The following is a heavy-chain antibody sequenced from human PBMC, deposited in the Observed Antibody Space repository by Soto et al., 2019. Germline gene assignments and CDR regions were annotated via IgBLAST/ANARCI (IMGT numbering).Heavy chain of an antibody. CDR2: LNGIGDST. D-gene: IGHD6-13*01. CDR1: GFTFTRYA. Sequence: LILSCVASGFTFTRYAMSWVRQAPGKGLEWVSGLNGIGDSTYYADSVKGRFTISRDNSKNTLSLQMNSLRAEDTAVYYCGKLRSFNVAAGFDSWGQGTLVTVSS. J-gene: IGHJ4*02. V-gene: IGHV3-23*01. CDR3: GKLRSFNVAAGFDS.